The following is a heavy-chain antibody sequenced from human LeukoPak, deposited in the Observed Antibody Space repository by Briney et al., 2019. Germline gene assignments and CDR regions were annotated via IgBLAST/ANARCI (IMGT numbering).Heavy chain of an antibody. CDR1: GGSISSYD. CDR2: TYSSGNT. V-gene: IGHV4-4*07. J-gene: IGHJ5*02. D-gene: IGHD6-19*01. Sequence: SETLSLTCTVSGGSISSYDWSWIRQPAGNGLDWIGCTYSSGNTNYNPSLKSRVTMSVDTSKNQFSLKLSSVTAADTAVYYCARAVGSGWYKFDPWGQGTLVTVSS. CDR3: ARAVGSGWYKFDP.